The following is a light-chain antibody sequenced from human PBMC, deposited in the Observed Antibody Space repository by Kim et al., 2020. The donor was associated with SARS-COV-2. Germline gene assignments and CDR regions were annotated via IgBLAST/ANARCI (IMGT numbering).Light chain of an antibody. V-gene: IGLV1-40*01. CDR3: QSYDSSLSAWV. J-gene: IGLJ3*02. Sequence: SVLTQPPSVSGAPGQRVTISCTGSDSNIGTGYDVHWYQQLPGTAPKVVIYNSDNRPSGVPDRFSGAKSGTSASLAITGLQAEDEADYYCQSYDSSLSAWVFGGGTQLTVL. CDR2: NSD. CDR1: DSNIGTGYD.